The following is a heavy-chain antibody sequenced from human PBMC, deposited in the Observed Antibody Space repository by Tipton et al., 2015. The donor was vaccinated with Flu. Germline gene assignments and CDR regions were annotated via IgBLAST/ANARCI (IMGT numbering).Heavy chain of an antibody. D-gene: IGHD1-26*01. Sequence: LRLSCTISAGSISSYYWTWVRQPPGKGLEWIGDVYYSGRTNYRPSLRSRVTISLDTSKKHFSLNLSSVIAADTAMYYCARGSYGELLYFDYWGQGTLGIVSS. CDR3: ARGSYGELLYFDY. CDR1: AGSISSYY. V-gene: IGHV4-59*13. J-gene: IGHJ4*02. CDR2: VYYSGRT.